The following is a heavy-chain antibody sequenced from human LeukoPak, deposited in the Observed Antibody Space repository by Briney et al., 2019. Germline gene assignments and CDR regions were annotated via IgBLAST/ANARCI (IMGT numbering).Heavy chain of an antibody. Sequence: PGGSLRLSCAASGFTFSSCAMTWVRQAPGKGLEWVSAISGGGRTWYADSVKGRFTISRDNYENTLYLQMNSLRAEDTAVYYCAKDPLVRGATYDHWGQGTLVTVSS. J-gene: IGHJ4*02. CDR3: AKDPLVRGATYDH. D-gene: IGHD3-10*01. V-gene: IGHV3-23*01. CDR2: ISGGGRT. CDR1: GFTFSSCA.